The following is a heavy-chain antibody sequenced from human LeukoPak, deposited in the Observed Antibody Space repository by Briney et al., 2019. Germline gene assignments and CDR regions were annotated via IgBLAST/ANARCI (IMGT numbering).Heavy chain of an antibody. J-gene: IGHJ4*02. CDR3: ARSSIAARSVFDY. CDR2: IYSSGST. V-gene: IGHV4-61*05. D-gene: IGHD6-6*01. Sequence: SETLSLTCTVSGGPISSSSYYWGWIRQPPGKGLEWIGYIYSSGSTNYNPSLKSRVTISVDTSKNQFSLKLSSVTAADTAVYYCARSSIAARSVFDYWGQGTLVTVSS. CDR1: GGPISSSSYY.